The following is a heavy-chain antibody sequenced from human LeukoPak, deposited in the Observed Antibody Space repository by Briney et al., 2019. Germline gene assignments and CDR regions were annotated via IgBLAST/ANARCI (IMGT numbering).Heavy chain of an antibody. D-gene: IGHD3-10*01. CDR3: ARHKRGSSTDWFDP. CDR1: GGSINSDY. Sequence: SETLSLTCTVSGGSINSDYWSWIRQPRGKGLEWIGSYYSGSTNHNPSLKSRVTISVDTSKNQFSLKLSSVTAADTAVYYCARHKRGSSTDWFDPWGQGTLVTVSA. CDR2: YYSGST. J-gene: IGHJ5*02. V-gene: IGHV4-59*08.